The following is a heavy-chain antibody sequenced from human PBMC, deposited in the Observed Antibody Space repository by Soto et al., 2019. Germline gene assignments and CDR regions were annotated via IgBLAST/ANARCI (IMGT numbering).Heavy chain of an antibody. Sequence: EMELVESGGGLVQPGESLRLSCAASGFTFSTYEMNWVRQAPGKGLEWVAYISSRGTSIFYADSVKGRFSISRDNDNDSVSLLMNNLRVDDTAVYYCARDRGFNTGWYGGALDLWGQGTLVTVSS. J-gene: IGHJ4*02. D-gene: IGHD6-19*01. CDR3: ARDRGFNTGWYGGALDL. V-gene: IGHV3-48*03. CDR2: ISSRGTSI. CDR1: GFTFSTYE.